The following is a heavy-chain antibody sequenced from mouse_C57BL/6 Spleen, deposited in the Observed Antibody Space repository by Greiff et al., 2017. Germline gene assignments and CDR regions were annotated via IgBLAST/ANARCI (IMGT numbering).Heavy chain of an antibody. CDR3: ANGFAY. CDR1: GFTFSSYG. V-gene: IGHV5-6-3*01. Sequence: EVNLVESGGGLVQPGGSLKLSCAASGFTFSSYGMSWVRQTPDKRLELVATINSNGGSTYYPDSVKGRFTISRDNAKNTLYLQMSSLKSEDTAMYYCANGFAYWGQGTLVTVSA. J-gene: IGHJ3*01. CDR2: INSNGGST.